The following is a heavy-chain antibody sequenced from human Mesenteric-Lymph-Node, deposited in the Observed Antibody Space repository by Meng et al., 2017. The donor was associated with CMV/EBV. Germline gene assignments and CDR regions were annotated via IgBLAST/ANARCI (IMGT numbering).Heavy chain of an antibody. V-gene: IGHV4-34*01. CDR2: INHSGST. D-gene: IGHD3-10*01. CDR1: GGSFSGYY. J-gene: IGHJ4*02. CDR3: ARGGGSYYEDY. Sequence: LTCAVYGGSFSGYYWSWIRQPPGKGLEWIGEINHSGSTNYNPSLKSRVTISVDTSKNQFSLKLSSVTAADTAVYYCARGGGSYYEDYWGQGALVTVSS.